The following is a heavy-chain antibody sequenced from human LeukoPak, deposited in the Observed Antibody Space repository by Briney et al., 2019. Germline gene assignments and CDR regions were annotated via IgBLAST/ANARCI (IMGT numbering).Heavy chain of an antibody. J-gene: IGHJ3*02. CDR3: ARAAPQYSYAFDI. CDR2: IYSGGST. V-gene: IGHV3-53*01. CDR1: GFTFSSYS. Sequence: GGSLRLSCAASGFTFSSYSMSWVRQAPGKGLEWVSVIYSGGSTYYADSVKGRFTISRDNSKNTLYLQMNSLRAEDTAVYYCARAAPQYSYAFDIWGQGTMVTVSS. D-gene: IGHD5-18*01.